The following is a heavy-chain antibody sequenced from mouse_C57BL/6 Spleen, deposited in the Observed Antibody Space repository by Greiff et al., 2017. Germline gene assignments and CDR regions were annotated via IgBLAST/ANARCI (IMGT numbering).Heavy chain of an antibody. CDR1: GYSITSGYY. CDR3: ARDSAWFAY. D-gene: IGHD6-1*01. Sequence: EVQLQESGPGLVKTSQSLSLTCSVTGYSITSGYYWNWIRQFPGNKLEWMGYISYDGSNNYNPSLKNRISITRDTSKNQFFLKLNSVTTEDTATYYCARDSAWFAYWGQGTLVTVSA. CDR2: ISYDGSN. J-gene: IGHJ3*01. V-gene: IGHV3-6*01.